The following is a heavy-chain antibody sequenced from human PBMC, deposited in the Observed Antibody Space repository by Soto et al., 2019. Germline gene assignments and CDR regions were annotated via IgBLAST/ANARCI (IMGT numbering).Heavy chain of an antibody. CDR2: ISGSGGST. CDR3: AKDIRPVVAATPLFQH. D-gene: IGHD2-15*01. J-gene: IGHJ1*01. Sequence: GGSLRLSCAASGFTFSSYAMSWVRQAPGKGLEWVSAISGSGGSTYYADSVKGRFTISRDNSKNTPYLQMNSLRAEDTAVYYCAKDIRPVVAATPLFQHWGQGTLVTVSS. V-gene: IGHV3-23*01. CDR1: GFTFSSYA.